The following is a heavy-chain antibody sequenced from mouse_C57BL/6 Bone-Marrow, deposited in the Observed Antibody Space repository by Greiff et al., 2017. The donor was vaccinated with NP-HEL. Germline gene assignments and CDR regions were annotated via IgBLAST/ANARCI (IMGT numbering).Heavy chain of an antibody. D-gene: IGHD4-1*01. V-gene: IGHV5-4*01. CDR1: GFTFSSYA. CDR3: AREEGRTGTADAGYYFDY. J-gene: IGHJ2*01. Sequence: EVKLVESGGGLVKPGGSLKLSCAASGFTFSSYAMSWVRQTPEKRLEWVATISDGGSYTYYPDNVKGRFTISRDNAKNNLYLQMSHLKSEDTAMYYCAREEGRTGTADAGYYFDYWGQGTTLTVSS. CDR2: ISDGGSYT.